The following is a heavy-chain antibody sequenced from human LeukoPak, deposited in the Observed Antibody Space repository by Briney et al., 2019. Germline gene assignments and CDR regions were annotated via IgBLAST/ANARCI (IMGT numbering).Heavy chain of an antibody. CDR2: IKQDGSEK. CDR3: ALIPLPAVDDAFDI. CDR1: GFTFSSYW. V-gene: IGHV3-7*01. Sequence: PGGSLRLSCAASGFTFSSYWMSWVRQAPGKGLEWVANIKQDGSEKYYVDSVKGRFTISRDNAKNSLYLQMNSLRAEDTAVYYCALIPLPAVDDAFDIWGQGTMVTVSS. J-gene: IGHJ3*02. D-gene: IGHD2-8*01.